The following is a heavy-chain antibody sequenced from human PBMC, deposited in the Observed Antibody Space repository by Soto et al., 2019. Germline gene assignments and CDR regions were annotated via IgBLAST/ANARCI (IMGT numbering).Heavy chain of an antibody. Sequence: PSETLSLTCTVSGGSISSNYWSWIRQPPGKGLEWIGYISYSGSTNYNPSLKSRVTISVDTSKNQFSLKLSSVTAADTAVYYCARLTGYFDLLLLDYWGQGTLVTVSS. J-gene: IGHJ4*02. CDR2: ISYSGST. D-gene: IGHD3-9*01. CDR1: GGSISSNY. CDR3: ARLTGYFDLLLLDY. V-gene: IGHV4-59*08.